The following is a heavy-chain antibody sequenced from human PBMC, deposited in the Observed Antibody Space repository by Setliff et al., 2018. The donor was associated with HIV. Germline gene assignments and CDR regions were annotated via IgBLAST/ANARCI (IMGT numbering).Heavy chain of an antibody. V-gene: IGHV4-34*01. CDR1: GASLSPYF. CDR2: ISHNGGF. CDR3: VRGANFYTPRKRIFDY. J-gene: IGHJ4*02. D-gene: IGHD3-3*01. Sequence: LSLTCVVYGASLSPYFWHWIRQSPGKGLEWIGEISHNGGFNYSPSLESRLTMSVDTPRNQVSLNLSAVTAADTAIYYCVRGANFYTPRKRIFDYWGQGMSVTVSS.